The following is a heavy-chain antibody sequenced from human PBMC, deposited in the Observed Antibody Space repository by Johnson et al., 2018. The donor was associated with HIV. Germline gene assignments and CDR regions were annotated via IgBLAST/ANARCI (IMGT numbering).Heavy chain of an antibody. Sequence: VQLVESGGGVVQPGRSLRLSCAASGFTFSSYWMHWVRQAPGKGLVWVSRINSDGSSTSYADSVKGRFTISRDNAKNSLYLQMNSLRAEDTALYYCAKDIDWELQNDAFDIWGQGTMVTVSS. J-gene: IGHJ3*02. D-gene: IGHD1-26*01. CDR1: GFTFSSYW. CDR2: INSDGSST. CDR3: AKDIDWELQNDAFDI. V-gene: IGHV3-74*01.